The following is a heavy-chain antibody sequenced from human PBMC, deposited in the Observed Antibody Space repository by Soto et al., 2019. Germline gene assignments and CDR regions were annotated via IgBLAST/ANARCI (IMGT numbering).Heavy chain of an antibody. CDR1: GGSISGYY. CDR3: ARQQLLPFYYALDV. J-gene: IGHJ6*02. V-gene: IGHV4-59*01. Sequence: SETLSLTCNVSGGSISGYYWSWIRQSPGKGLEYIGYIYYRGSTSYNSSLKSRVTMSVDTSRNQFSLKMNSVTAADTAVYYCARQQLLPFYYALDVWGQGTTVTVSS. CDR2: IYYRGST. D-gene: IGHD1-26*01.